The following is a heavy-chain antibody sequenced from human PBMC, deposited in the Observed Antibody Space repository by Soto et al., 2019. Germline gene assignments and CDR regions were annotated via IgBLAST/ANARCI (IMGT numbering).Heavy chain of an antibody. CDR1: GGSISSYY. CDR3: ARGFPGSPSDY. V-gene: IGHV4-59*01. J-gene: IGHJ4*02. D-gene: IGHD3-10*01. Sequence: QVQLQESGPGLVKPSETLSLTCTVSGGSISSYYWSWIRQPPGKGLEWIGYIYYSGSTNYNPSLKRXXTXSXXTSKNQFALKLSSVTAADMAVYYCARGFPGSPSDYWGQGTLVTVSS. CDR2: IYYSGST.